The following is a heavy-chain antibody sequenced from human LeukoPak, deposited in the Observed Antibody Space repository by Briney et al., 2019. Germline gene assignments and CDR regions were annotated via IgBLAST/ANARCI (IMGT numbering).Heavy chain of an antibody. CDR3: ARRGGDCSSTSCYAQRGHYYYYYMDV. CDR1: GFTFSSYW. J-gene: IGHJ6*03. CDR2: IKQDGSEK. V-gene: IGHV3-7*01. Sequence: GGSLRLSCAASGFTFSSYWMSWVRQAPGKGLEWVANIKQDGSEKYYVDSVKGRFTISRDNAKNSLYLQMNSLRAEDTAVYYCARRGGDCSSTSCYAQRGHYYYYYMDVWGKGTTVTVFS. D-gene: IGHD2-2*01.